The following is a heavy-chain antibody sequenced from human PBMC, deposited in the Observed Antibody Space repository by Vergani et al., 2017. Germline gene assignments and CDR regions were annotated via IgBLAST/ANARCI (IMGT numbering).Heavy chain of an antibody. J-gene: IGHJ4*02. CDR1: GGSFSGYY. V-gene: IGHV4-59*10. CDR2: IYTSGST. CDR3: ARARGYSSGYYPYYFDY. Sequence: QVQLQQWGAGLLQPSETLSLTCAVYGGSFSGYYWSWIRQPPGKGLEWIGRIYTSGSTNYNPSLKSRVTISVDTSKNQFSLNLSSVTAADTAVYYYARARGYSSGYYPYYFDYWGQGTLVTVSS. D-gene: IGHD3-22*01.